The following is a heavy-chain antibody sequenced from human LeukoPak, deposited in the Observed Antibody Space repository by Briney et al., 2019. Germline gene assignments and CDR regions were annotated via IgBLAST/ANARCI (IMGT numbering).Heavy chain of an antibody. CDR3: ARDMYSSGWQPDY. CDR2: INTNTGNP. CDR1: GYTFTSRA. Sequence: ASVKVSCKASGYTFTSRAINWVRQAPGQGLEWMGWINTNTGNPTYAQGFTGRFVFSLDTSVSTAYLQISSLKAEDTAVYYCARDMYSSGWQPDYWGQGTLVTVSS. V-gene: IGHV7-4-1*02. J-gene: IGHJ4*02. D-gene: IGHD6-19*01.